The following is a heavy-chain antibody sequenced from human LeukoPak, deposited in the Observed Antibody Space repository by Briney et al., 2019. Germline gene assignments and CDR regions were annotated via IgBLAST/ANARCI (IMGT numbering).Heavy chain of an antibody. CDR3: AKDLAFGTTNYFDY. V-gene: IGHV3-48*01. Sequence: GGSLRLSCAVSGFTFRSYSMNWVRQAPGKGLEWVSYISSSSTTIYYADSVKGRFTISRDNAKNSLYLQMNSLKVEDTAVYYCAKDLAFGTTNYFDYWGQGTLVTLSS. CDR2: ISSSSTTI. D-gene: IGHD1-7*01. CDR1: GFTFRSYS. J-gene: IGHJ4*02.